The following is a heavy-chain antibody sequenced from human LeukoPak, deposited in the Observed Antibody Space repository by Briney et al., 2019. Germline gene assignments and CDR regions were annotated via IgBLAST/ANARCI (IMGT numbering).Heavy chain of an antibody. CDR2: MNPNSGNT. CDR1: GYTFTGYY. CDR3: ARDIAVAGTS. Sequence: ASVKVSCKASGYTFTGYYMHWVRQAPGQGLEWMGWMNPNSGNTGYAQKFQGRVTMTRNTSISTAYMELSSLRSEDTAVYYCARDIAVAGTSWGQGTLVTVSS. D-gene: IGHD6-19*01. J-gene: IGHJ5*02. V-gene: IGHV1-8*02.